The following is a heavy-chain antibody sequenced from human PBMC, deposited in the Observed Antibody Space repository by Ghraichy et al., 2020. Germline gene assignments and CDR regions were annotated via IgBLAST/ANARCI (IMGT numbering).Heavy chain of an antibody. Sequence: GESLNISCAATGFTFTNYAMSWVRQAPGKGLEWVSAIGTSGMNTYHAPSVRGRFTISRDNSKNTLYLQMNSLRADDTAVYHCAKGRQWELPLDYWGQGTLVTVSS. J-gene: IGHJ4*02. CDR2: IGTSGMNT. CDR1: GFTFTNYA. CDR3: AKGRQWELPLDY. V-gene: IGHV3-23*01. D-gene: IGHD1-26*01.